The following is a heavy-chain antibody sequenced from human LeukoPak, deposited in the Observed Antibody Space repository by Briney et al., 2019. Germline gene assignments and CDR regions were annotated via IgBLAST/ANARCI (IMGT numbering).Heavy chain of an antibody. D-gene: IGHD5-24*01. CDR2: ISSSSSYI. J-gene: IGHJ4*02. Sequence: PGGSLRLSCAASGFTFSSYSMNWVRQAPGKGLEWVSSISSSSSYIYYADSVKGRFTISRDNAKNSLYLQMNSLRAEDTAVYYCARLPGGMATMGFDYWGQGTLVTVSS. V-gene: IGHV3-21*01. CDR1: GFTFSSYS. CDR3: ARLPGGMATMGFDY.